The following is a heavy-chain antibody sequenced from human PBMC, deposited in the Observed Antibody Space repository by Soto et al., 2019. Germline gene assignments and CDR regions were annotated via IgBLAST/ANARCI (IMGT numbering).Heavy chain of an antibody. D-gene: IGHD3-16*01. Sequence: EVQLLESGGDLVQPGGSLRLSCAASGFTFSNYAMSWVRQAPGKGLEWVSAISATGGSTFYADSVKGRFTVSRDNSKNTLYLQMNSLRDEDTAVYYCAKVVGEYIGSAPSVSFDSWGQGTLITVSS. V-gene: IGHV3-23*01. J-gene: IGHJ4*02. CDR3: AKVVGEYIGSAPSVSFDS. CDR2: ISATGGST. CDR1: GFTFSNYA.